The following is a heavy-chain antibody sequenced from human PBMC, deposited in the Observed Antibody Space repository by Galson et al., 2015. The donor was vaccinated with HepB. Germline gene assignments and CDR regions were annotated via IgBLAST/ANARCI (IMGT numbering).Heavy chain of an antibody. CDR2: IYPDSDT. CDR1: GHSFTNYW. CDR3: AGGIGIGRKYYDAFDI. V-gene: IGHV5-51*03. J-gene: IGHJ3*02. D-gene: IGHD2/OR15-2a*01. Sequence: QSGAEVKKPGESLKISCEGSGHSFTNYWIGWVRQMPGKGLEWMGIIYPDSDTRYSPSFQGQVTISADKSISAAYLQWSSLKASYAVMYYCAGGIGIGRKYYDAFDIWVHGRLSTAAS.